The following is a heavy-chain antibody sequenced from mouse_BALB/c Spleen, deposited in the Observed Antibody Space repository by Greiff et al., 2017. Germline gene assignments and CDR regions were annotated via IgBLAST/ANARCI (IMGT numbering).Heavy chain of an antibody. D-gene: IGHD4-1*01. J-gene: IGHJ3*01. CDR2: INSNGGST. V-gene: IGHV5-6-3*01. Sequence: EVHLVESGGGLVQPGGSLKLSCAASGFTFSSYGMSWVRQTPDKRLELVATINSNGGSTYYPDSVKGRFTISRDNAKNTLYLQMSSLKSEDTAMYYCAREGLGRLAYWGQGTLVTVSA. CDR1: GFTFSSYG. CDR3: AREGLGRLAY.